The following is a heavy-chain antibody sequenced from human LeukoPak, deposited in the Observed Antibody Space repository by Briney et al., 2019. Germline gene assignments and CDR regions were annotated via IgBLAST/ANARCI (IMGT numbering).Heavy chain of an antibody. CDR1: GYTFTTYY. CDR3: ASIIAAAGTDWFDP. Sequence: ASVKVSCKASGYTFTTYYMHWVRQAPGQGLEWMGRISPNSGGTNYAQKFQGRVTMTRDTSISTAYMELSRLRSDDTAVYYCASIIAAAGTDWFDPWGQGTLVTVSS. J-gene: IGHJ5*02. CDR2: ISPNSGGT. D-gene: IGHD6-13*01. V-gene: IGHV1-2*06.